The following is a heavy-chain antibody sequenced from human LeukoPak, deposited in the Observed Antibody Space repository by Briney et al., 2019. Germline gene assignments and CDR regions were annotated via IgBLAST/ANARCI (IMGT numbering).Heavy chain of an antibody. CDR1: GGSISSYY. D-gene: IGHD6-13*01. J-gene: IGHJ4*02. CDR3: ARDSSSWYQFDY. Sequence: SETLSLTCTVSGGSISSYYWSWIRQPPGKGLEWIGYIYYSGSTNYNPSLKSRVTISVDTSKNQFSLKLSSVTAADTAVYYCARDSSSWYQFDYWGQGTLVTASS. CDR2: IYYSGST. V-gene: IGHV4-59*01.